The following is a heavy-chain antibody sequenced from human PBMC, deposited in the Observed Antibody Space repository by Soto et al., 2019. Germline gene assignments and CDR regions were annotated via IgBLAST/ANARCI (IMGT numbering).Heavy chain of an antibody. CDR2: ISGSGSNT. D-gene: IGHD1-26*01. Sequence: GGSLRLSCAASGFTFSNYAMSWVRQAPGKGLEWVSAISGSGSNTFYADSVRGRFTISRDNSKNTVFLQMNNLRAEDTAVYFCARDRATFDYWGQGTRVTVSS. J-gene: IGHJ4*02. CDR3: ARDRATFDY. CDR1: GFTFSNYA. V-gene: IGHV3-23*01.